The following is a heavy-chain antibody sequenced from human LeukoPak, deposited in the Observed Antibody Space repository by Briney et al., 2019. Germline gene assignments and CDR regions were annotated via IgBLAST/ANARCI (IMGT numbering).Heavy chain of an antibody. CDR1: GLTFRNYA. D-gene: IGHD2-15*01. CDR2: ISGSGGGT. V-gene: IGHV3-23*01. CDR3: VKSKNLGGDY. J-gene: IGHJ4*02. Sequence: PGGSQRLSCAASGLTFRNYAMNWVRQAPGKGLEWVSSISGSGGGTFYADSVKGRFTISRDNSKKTVYLQMQSLRVEDTAVYYCVKSKNLGGDYWGQGTLVTVSS.